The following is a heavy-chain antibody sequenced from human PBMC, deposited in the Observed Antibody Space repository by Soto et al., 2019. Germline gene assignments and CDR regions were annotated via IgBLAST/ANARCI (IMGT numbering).Heavy chain of an antibody. CDR1: GFTFNSLS. V-gene: IGHV3-30*04. J-gene: IGHJ4*02. CDR2: VSFDGKVT. D-gene: IGHD2-21*02. Sequence: QVQLVESGGGMAQAGTSLRLSCTGSGFTFNSLSLHWGRQGPDKGLEWVAVVSFDGKVTYYADSVKVRFTVSRDISKNTIYLQANSLRPEDTAVYYCAREPYGDSQYFDYWGQGTPVTVSS. CDR3: AREPYGDSQYFDY.